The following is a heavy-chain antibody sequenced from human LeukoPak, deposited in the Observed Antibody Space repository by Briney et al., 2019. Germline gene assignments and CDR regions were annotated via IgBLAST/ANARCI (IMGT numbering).Heavy chain of an antibody. Sequence: GESLKISCKGSGYSFTSYWIGWVRQMPGKGLEWMGIIYPGDSDTRYSPSFQGQVTISADKSISTAYLQWNSLKASDTAMYYCARYGYYYDSSGYFLFDYWGQGTLVTVSS. D-gene: IGHD3-22*01. CDR3: ARYGYYYDSSGYFLFDY. CDR1: GYSFTSYW. J-gene: IGHJ4*02. V-gene: IGHV5-51*01. CDR2: IYPGDSDT.